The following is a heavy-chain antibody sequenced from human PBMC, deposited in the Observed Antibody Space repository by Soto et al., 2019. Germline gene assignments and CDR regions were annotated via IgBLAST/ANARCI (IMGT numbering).Heavy chain of an antibody. CDR2: ISDSGGST. CDR3: AESILEYEYYYYGMDV. Sequence: EVQLLESGGGLVQPGGSLRLSCAASRFTFSNYAMSWVRQAPGKGLEWVSGISDSGGSTFYADSVKGRFTISRDNSKNTLYLQMNSLRAEDTAAYYCAESILEYEYYYYGMDVWGQGTTVTVSS. CDR1: RFTFSNYA. D-gene: IGHD2-15*01. J-gene: IGHJ6*02. V-gene: IGHV3-23*01.